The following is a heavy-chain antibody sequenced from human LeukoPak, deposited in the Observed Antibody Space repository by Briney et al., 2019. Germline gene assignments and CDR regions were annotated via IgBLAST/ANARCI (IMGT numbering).Heavy chain of an antibody. CDR3: ARDHRVGYYYYGMDV. CDR2: IYSGGST. D-gene: IGHD2-2*01. J-gene: IGHJ6*02. CDR1: GFTVSSNY. Sequence: GVLRLSCAASGFTVSSNYMSWVRQAPGKGLEWASVIYSGGSTYYADSVKGRFTISRDNSKNTLYLQMNSLRAEDTAVYYCARDHRVGYYYYGMDVWGQGTTVTVSS. V-gene: IGHV3-66*01.